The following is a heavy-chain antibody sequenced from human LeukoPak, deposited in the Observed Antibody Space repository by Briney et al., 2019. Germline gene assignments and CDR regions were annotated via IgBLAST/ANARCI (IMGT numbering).Heavy chain of an antibody. CDR1: GYTFTSYG. Sequence: ASVKVSCKASGYTFTSYGISWVRQAPGQGLEWMGWISAYNGNTNYAQKLQGRVTMTTDTSTSTAYMELRSLRSDDTAAYYCARGCLRSGGSCYAGYWGQGTLVTVSS. J-gene: IGHJ4*02. CDR3: ARGCLRSGGSCYAGY. V-gene: IGHV1-18*01. CDR2: ISAYNGNT. D-gene: IGHD2-15*01.